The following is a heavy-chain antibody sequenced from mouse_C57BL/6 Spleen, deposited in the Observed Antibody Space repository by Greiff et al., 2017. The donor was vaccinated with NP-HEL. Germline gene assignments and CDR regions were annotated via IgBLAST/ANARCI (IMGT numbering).Heavy chain of an antibody. J-gene: IGHJ3*01. V-gene: IGHV1-19*01. Sequence: EVQLQQSGPVLVKPGASVKMSCKASGYTFTDYYMNWVKQSHGQSLEWIGVINPYNGGTSYNQKFKGKATLTVDTSSSTAYMELNSLTSEDSAVYYCARKNDGYYVAWFAYWGQGTLVTVSA. D-gene: IGHD2-3*01. CDR2: INPYNGGT. CDR1: GYTFTDYY. CDR3: ARKNDGYYVAWFAY.